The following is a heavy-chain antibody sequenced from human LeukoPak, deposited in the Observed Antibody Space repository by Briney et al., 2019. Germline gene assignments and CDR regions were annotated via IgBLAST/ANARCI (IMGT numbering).Heavy chain of an antibody. CDR3: AREVVYCSSTSCPFDY. J-gene: IGHJ4*02. D-gene: IGHD2-2*01. V-gene: IGHV1-69*05. CDR1: GGTFSSYA. Sequence: SVKVSCKASGGTFSSYAISWVRQAPGQGLEWMGGIIPIFGTANYAQKFQGRVTITTDESTSTAYMELSSRRSEDTAVYYCAREVVYCSSTSCPFDYWGQGTLVTVSS. CDR2: IIPIFGTA.